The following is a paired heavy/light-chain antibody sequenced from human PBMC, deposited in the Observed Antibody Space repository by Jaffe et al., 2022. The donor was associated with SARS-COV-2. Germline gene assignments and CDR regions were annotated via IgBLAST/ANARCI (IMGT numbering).Light chain of an antibody. CDR1: NSNVGTKY. Sequence: QSVLTQPPSVSGTPGQTVTISCSGSNSNVGTKYVYWYQKLPGRAPHLLIYDNNQRPSGVPDRFSGAKSGTSASLAISGLRSDDEAEYYCAARDDILSGVLFGGGTKLTVL. V-gene: IGLV1-47*01. CDR2: DNN. CDR3: AARDDILSGVL. J-gene: IGLJ2*01.
Heavy chain of an antibody. V-gene: IGHV1-46*02. Sequence: QVQLVQSGAEVKKPGASVKVSCKTSGYIFNNYFVHWVRQAPGQGLEWMGVINPDGAGTTYSQMFQGRVTMTRDTSTSTFYMELRSLKSDDVATYYCARATRDSEGYNPDLAYWGQGTLVTVSS. D-gene: IGHD3-22*01. CDR2: INPDGAGT. CDR1: GYIFNNYF. CDR3: ARATRDSEGYNPDLAY. J-gene: IGHJ4*02.